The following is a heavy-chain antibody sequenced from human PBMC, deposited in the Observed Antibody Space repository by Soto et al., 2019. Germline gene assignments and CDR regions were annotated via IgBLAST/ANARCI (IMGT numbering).Heavy chain of an antibody. Sequence: GDSLKISCKGFGYNFKTHWIAWVCQMPGRGLEWMGLTYPGDTDTTYSPPFQRQVTISVDNTSSTAYLQVSSLKASDTAMYYCARQQRYIVTINNDAFDIWGQGTMVTVS. J-gene: IGHJ3*02. CDR3: ARQQRYIVTINNDAFDI. D-gene: IGHD3-16*02. CDR1: GYNFKTHW. V-gene: IGHV5-51*01. CDR2: TYPGDTDT.